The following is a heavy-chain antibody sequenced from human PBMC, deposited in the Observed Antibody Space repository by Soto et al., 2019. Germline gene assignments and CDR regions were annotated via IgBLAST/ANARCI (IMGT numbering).Heavy chain of an antibody. D-gene: IGHD3-10*01. CDR1: GYTLTELS. V-gene: IGHV1-24*01. CDR3: ATGLRGVINIDY. J-gene: IGHJ4*02. CDR2: FDPEDGET. Sequence: ASVKVSCKVSGYTLTELSMHWVRQAPGKGLEWMGGFDPEDGETIYAQKFQGRVTMTEDTSTDTAYMELSSLRSEDTAVYYCATGLRGVINIDYWGQGTLVTVSS.